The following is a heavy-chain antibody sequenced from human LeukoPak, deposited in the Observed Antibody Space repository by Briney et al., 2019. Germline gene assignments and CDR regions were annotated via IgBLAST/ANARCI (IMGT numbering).Heavy chain of an antibody. V-gene: IGHV1-2*02. Sequence: APVKVSCKASGYTFTGYYMHWVRQAPGQGLEWMGWMNPNSGGTDYAQKFQGRVTMTRDTSTSTAYMELSRLRSDDTAVYHCARGHGSYYYYMDVWGKGTTVTVSS. D-gene: IGHD3-10*01. J-gene: IGHJ6*03. CDR1: GYTFTGYY. CDR2: MNPNSGGT. CDR3: ARGHGSYYYYMDV.